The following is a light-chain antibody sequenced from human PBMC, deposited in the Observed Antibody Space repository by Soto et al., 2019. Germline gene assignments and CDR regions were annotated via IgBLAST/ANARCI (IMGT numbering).Light chain of an antibody. CDR2: DAS. Sequence: DTQRTKSPATLSASIGDRATVTCRASLSISNYLACYQQKLGKAPKLLIYDASSLERGVPSRFSGSGSGTEFTLTISSLQHDDFATYYCQQYNSYPYTFGQGTKLEIK. V-gene: IGKV1-5*01. CDR1: LSISNY. J-gene: IGKJ2*01. CDR3: QQYNSYPYT.